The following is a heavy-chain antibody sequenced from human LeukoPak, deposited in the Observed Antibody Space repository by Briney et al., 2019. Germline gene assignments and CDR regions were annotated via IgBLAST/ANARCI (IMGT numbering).Heavy chain of an antibody. CDR3: ARRACAYSHPYDY. D-gene: IGHD4/OR15-4a*01. CDR2: IKQDGSEK. Sequence: GGSLRLSCAASGFTFSDYYMSWVRQAPGKGLEWVANIKQDGSEKYYVDSVKGRFTISRDNAKNSLYVQMNSLRAEDTAVYYCARRACAYSHPYDYWGQGTLVTVSS. V-gene: IGHV3-7*01. J-gene: IGHJ4*02. CDR1: GFTFSDYY.